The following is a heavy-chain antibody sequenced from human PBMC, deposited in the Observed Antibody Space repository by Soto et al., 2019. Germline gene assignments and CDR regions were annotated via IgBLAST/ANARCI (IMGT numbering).Heavy chain of an antibody. D-gene: IGHD6-6*01. J-gene: IGHJ4*02. CDR2: INTDGSGT. V-gene: IGHV3-74*01. CDR3: ARDRPGEQHYFDF. Sequence: GGFLRLPRGAAGCNIINDWVRCVIKNTGGGRVGVSRINTDGSGTTYADSVKGRFTISRDNSKDTLYLQMNSLRAEDTAVYYCARDRPGEQHYFDFWGQGILVTVSS. CDR1: GCNIINDW.